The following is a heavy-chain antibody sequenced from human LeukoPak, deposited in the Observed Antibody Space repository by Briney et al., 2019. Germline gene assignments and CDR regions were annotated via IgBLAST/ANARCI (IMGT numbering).Heavy chain of an antibody. CDR3: ARDTTGGNVLRYFDWSSGFDY. V-gene: IGHV1-46*01. CDR2: INPSGGST. D-gene: IGHD3-9*01. Sequence: ASVNVSCKASGYTFTSYYMHWVRQAPGQGLEWMGIINPSGGSTSYAQKFQGRVTMTRDTSTSTVYMELSSLRSEDTAVYYCARDTTGGNVLRYFDWSSGFDYWGQGTLVTVSS. CDR1: GYTFTSYY. J-gene: IGHJ4*02.